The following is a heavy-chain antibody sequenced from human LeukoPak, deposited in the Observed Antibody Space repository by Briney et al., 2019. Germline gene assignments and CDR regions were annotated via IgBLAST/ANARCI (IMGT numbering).Heavy chain of an antibody. CDR3: ARLSGGNSRLHYYYGMDV. D-gene: IGHD4-23*01. V-gene: IGHV4-34*01. CDR2: INHSGST. Sequence: SETLSLTCAVYGGSFRGYYWSWIRQPPGKGLEWIGEINHSGSTNYNPSLKSRVTISVDTSKNQFSLKLSSVTAADTAVYYCARLSGGNSRLHYYYGMDVWGQGTTVTVSS. J-gene: IGHJ6*02. CDR1: GGSFRGYY.